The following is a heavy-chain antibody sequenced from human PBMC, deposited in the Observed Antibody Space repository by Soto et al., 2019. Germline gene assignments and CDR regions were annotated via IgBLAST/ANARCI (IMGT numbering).Heavy chain of an antibody. D-gene: IGHD3-3*01. V-gene: IGHV1-2*04. CDR2: INPNSGGT. J-gene: IGHJ3*02. CDR3: ARSTIFGVVIRHSDAFDI. CDR1: GYTFTGYY. Sequence: ASLKVSCKASGYTFTGYYMHWVRQAPGQGLEWMGWINPNSGGTNYTQKFQGWVTMTRDTSISTAYMELSRLRSDDTAVYYCARSTIFGVVIRHSDAFDIWGQGTMVTVSS.